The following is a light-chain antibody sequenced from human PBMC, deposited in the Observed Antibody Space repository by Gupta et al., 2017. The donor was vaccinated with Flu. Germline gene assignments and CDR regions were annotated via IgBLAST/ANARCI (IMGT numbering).Light chain of an antibody. J-gene: IGLJ1*01. CDR2: DVN. CDR1: SSDVGGYNY. V-gene: IGLV2-11*01. CDR3: CSYAGRYTYV. Sequence: QSALTQPRSVSGSPGQSVPISCTGTSSDVGGYNYVSWYQQHPGKAPKLMIYDVNKRPSGVPDRFSGSKSANTASLTISGVQAEDEADYYCCSYAGRYTYVFGSGTKVTVL.